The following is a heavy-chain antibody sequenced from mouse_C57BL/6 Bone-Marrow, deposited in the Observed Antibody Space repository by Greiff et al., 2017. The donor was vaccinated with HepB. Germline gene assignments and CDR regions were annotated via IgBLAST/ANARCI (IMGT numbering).Heavy chain of an antibody. CDR1: GYSITSGYY. Sequence: EVKLVESGPGLVKPSQSLSLTCSVTGYSITSGYYWNWIRQFPGNKLEWMGYISYDGSNNYNPSLKNRISITRDTSKNQFFLKLNSVTTEDTATYYCARRDYGYDEDYFDYWGQGTTLTVSS. V-gene: IGHV3-6*01. CDR3: ARRDYGYDEDYFDY. J-gene: IGHJ2*01. D-gene: IGHD2-2*01. CDR2: ISYDGSN.